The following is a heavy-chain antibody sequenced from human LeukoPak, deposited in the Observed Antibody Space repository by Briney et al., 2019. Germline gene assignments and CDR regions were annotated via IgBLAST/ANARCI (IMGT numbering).Heavy chain of an antibody. V-gene: IGHV3-30*04. Sequence: GGSLRLSCAASGLTFSSYAMHWVRQAPGKGLEWVAVISYDGSNKYYADSVKGRFTISRDNSKNTLYLQMNSLRAEDTAVYYCARDIAAAPGSGYYYYYGMDVWGQGTTVTVSS. CDR3: ARDIAAAPGSGYYYYYGMDV. CDR2: ISYDGSNK. J-gene: IGHJ6*02. CDR1: GLTFSSYA. D-gene: IGHD6-13*01.